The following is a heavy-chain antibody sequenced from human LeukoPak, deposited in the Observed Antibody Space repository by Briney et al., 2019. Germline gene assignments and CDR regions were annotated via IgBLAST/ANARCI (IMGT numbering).Heavy chain of an antibody. V-gene: IGHV1-69*05. D-gene: IGHD4-17*01. CDR1: GGTFNNSA. Sequence: SVKVSCKTSGGTFNNSAISWVRQAPGQGLEWLGGIMPLLGAAGYAQKFQGRVTITKDESTRTVYLELTSLTSDDTAVYYCARDVHGDYGSGWFDPWGQGTLVSVSS. CDR2: IMPLLGAA. J-gene: IGHJ5*02. CDR3: ARDVHGDYGSGWFDP.